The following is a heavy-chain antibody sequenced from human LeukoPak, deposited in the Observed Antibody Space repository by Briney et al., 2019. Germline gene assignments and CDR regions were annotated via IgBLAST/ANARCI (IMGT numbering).Heavy chain of an antibody. J-gene: IGHJ4*02. V-gene: IGHV3-33*06. CDR1: GFTFSTYA. Sequence: PGGSLRLSCAASGFTFSTYAMHWVRQAPGKGLEWVASIWDDGSDKYYGDSMKGRFTISRDSSKNILYLQMNSLRAEDTATYYCAKGQYGGYGPFDYWGQGTLVTVSS. D-gene: IGHD5-12*01. CDR2: IWDDGSDK. CDR3: AKGQYGGYGPFDY.